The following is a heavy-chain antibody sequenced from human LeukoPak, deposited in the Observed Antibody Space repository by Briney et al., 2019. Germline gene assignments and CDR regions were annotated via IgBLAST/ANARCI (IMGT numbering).Heavy chain of an antibody. Sequence: PGGSLRLSCAASGFTFSSFWMHWVRQAPGKGLVWVSRINTDGSITNYAGSVKGRFTISRDNAKNTLYLQMNSLRAEDTAVYYCASEGSYDSRNSYTPDCWGQGTLVTVSS. CDR3: ASEGSYDSRNSYTPDC. CDR1: GFTFSSFW. D-gene: IGHD3-10*01. J-gene: IGHJ4*02. V-gene: IGHV3-74*01. CDR2: INTDGSIT.